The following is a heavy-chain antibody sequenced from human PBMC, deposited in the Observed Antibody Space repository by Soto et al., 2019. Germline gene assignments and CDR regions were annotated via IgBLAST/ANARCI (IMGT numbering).Heavy chain of an antibody. CDR2: ISRSGDRT. V-gene: IGHV3-23*01. D-gene: IGHD2-2*02. CDR3: AREGRGKKAGYNGLVSLGY. J-gene: IGHJ4*02. CDR1: GFTFGDFT. Sequence: VQLSQSGGGLVQPGESLSLSCSGSGFTFGDFTMSWIRQSPGKGLEWVCTISRSGDRTFYADSVRGRLTVSRDNSKNALYLQVNSLRADDTAVYYCAREGRGKKAGYNGLVSLGYWGQGTLVTVSS.